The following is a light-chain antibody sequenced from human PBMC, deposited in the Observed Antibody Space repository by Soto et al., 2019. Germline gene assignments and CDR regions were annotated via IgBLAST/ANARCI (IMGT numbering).Light chain of an antibody. CDR1: SSDIGGYNY. Sequence: QSVLTQPASVSGSPGQSITISCTGTSSDIGGYNYVSWYQQLPGKVPKLIIYDVSNRPSGVSDRFSGSKSGNAASLPISGVQAEDEADYYCSSYTRTSTLYVFGTGTKLTVL. J-gene: IGLJ1*01. CDR3: SSYTRTSTLYV. V-gene: IGLV2-14*03. CDR2: DVS.